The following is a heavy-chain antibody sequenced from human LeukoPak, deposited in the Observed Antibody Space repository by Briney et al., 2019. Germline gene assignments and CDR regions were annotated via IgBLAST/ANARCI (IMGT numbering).Heavy chain of an antibody. CDR1: GFTFNTYS. Sequence: PGGSLRLSCAASGFTFNTYSMGWVRQAPGKGLDWVAAITDSGAYTDYADSVKGRFAISRDNSKNTLYLQMTSLRAEDTGVYYCVKRRGGEYGDFDLWGQGTLVTVSS. D-gene: IGHD3-10*01. CDR2: ITDSGAYT. J-gene: IGHJ4*02. V-gene: IGHV3-23*01. CDR3: VKRRGGEYGDFDL.